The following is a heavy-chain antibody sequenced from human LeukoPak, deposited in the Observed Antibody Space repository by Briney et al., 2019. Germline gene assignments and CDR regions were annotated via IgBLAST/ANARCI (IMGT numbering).Heavy chain of an antibody. CDR3: ARDRPYGAGRAWFDP. Sequence: ASVKVSCKASGYTFTSYGISWVRQAPGQGLEWMGWISAYNGNTNYAQKLQGRVTMTTDTSTSTAYMELRSLRSDDTAVYYCARDRPYGAGRAWFDPWGQGTPVTVSS. CDR2: ISAYNGNT. CDR1: GYTFTSYG. D-gene: IGHD4-17*01. J-gene: IGHJ5*02. V-gene: IGHV1-18*01.